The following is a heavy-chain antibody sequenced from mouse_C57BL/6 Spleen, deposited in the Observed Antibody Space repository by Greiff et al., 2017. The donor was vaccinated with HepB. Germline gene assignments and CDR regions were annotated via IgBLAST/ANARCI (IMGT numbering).Heavy chain of an antibody. Sequence: QVQLQQPGAELVRPGSSVKLSCKASGYTFTSYWMHWVKQRPIQGLEWIGNIDPSDSETHYNQKFKDKATLTVDKSSSTAYMQLSSLTSEDSAVYYWARGYSSPYFYAMYYWGQGTSVTVSS. V-gene: IGHV1-52*01. CDR1: GYTFTSYW. D-gene: IGHD1-1*01. J-gene: IGHJ4*01. CDR3: ARGYSSPYFYAMYY. CDR2: IDPSDSET.